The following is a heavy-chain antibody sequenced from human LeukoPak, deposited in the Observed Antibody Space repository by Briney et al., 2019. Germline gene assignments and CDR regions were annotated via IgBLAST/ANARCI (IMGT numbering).Heavy chain of an antibody. CDR2: IYYSGST. V-gene: IGHV4-31*03. Sequence: SETLSLTCTVSGGSISSGGYYWSWIRQHPGKGLEWIGYIYYSGSTYYNPSLKSRVTISVDTSKNQFSLKLSSVTAADTAVYYCARGLVVVAAILTGWFDPWGQGTLVTVSS. CDR1: GGSISSGGYY. J-gene: IGHJ5*02. D-gene: IGHD2-15*01. CDR3: ARGLVVVAAILTGWFDP.